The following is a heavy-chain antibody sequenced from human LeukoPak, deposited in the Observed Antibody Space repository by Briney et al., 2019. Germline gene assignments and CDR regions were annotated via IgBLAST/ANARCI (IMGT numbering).Heavy chain of an antibody. V-gene: IGHV4-4*07. CDR3: ASTPDPGAPVDTAMDNDGAIGY. J-gene: IGHJ4*02. CDR2: IYTSGST. Sequence: SETLSLTCTVSGGSISSYYWSWIRQPAGKGLEWIGRIYTSGSTNYNPSLKSRVTMSVDTSKNQFSLKLSSVTAADTAVYYCASTPDPGAPVDTAMDNDGAIGYWGQGTLVTVSS. CDR1: GGSISSYY. D-gene: IGHD5-18*01.